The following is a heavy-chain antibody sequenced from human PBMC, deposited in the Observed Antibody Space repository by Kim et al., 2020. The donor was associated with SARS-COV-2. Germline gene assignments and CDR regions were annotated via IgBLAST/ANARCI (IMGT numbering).Heavy chain of an antibody. CDR2: IYPGDSDT. D-gene: IGHD3-22*01. CDR3: ARNTMIAVSTDAFDI. J-gene: IGHJ3*02. CDR1: GYSFTSYW. V-gene: IGHV5-51*01. Sequence: GESLKISCKGSGYSFTSYWIGWVRQMPGKGLEWMGIIYPGDSDTRYSPSFQGQVTISADKSISTAYLQWSSLKASDTAMYYCARNTMIAVSTDAFDIWGQGTMVTVSS.